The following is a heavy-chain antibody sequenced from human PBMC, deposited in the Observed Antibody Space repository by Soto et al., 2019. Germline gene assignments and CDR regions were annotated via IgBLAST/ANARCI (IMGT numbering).Heavy chain of an antibody. CDR2: IYYSGST. D-gene: IGHD1-26*01. Sequence: QVQLQESGPGLVKPSQTLSLTCTVSGGSISSGGYYWSWIRQHPGKGLEWIGYIYYSGSTYYNPSLKRRVTIXXDXSXSQFSLKLSSVTAADTAVYYCARAGSRSGSKGAMGYWGQGTLVTVSS. V-gene: IGHV4-31*03. CDR1: GGSISSGGYY. J-gene: IGHJ4*02. CDR3: ARAGSRSGSKGAMGY.